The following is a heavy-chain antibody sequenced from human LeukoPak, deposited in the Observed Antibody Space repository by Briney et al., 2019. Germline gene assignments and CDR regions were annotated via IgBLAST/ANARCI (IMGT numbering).Heavy chain of an antibody. CDR2: ISGSGGRT. V-gene: IGHV3-23*01. J-gene: IGHJ6*02. D-gene: IGHD5-18*01. CDR1: ILTFNADV. Sequence: PGRSLRLSCAASILTFNADVMGWVRQAPGKGLECISAISGSGGRTYYADSVKGRFAISRDNSRNTLYLQMNSLRLEDTAIYYCARVSGRIQIWPQPFGDGMDVWGQGTTVTVSS. CDR3: ARVSGRIQIWPQPFGDGMDV.